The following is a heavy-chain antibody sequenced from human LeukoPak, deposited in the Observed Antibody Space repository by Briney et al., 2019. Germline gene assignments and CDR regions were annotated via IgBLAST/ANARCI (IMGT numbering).Heavy chain of an antibody. J-gene: IGHJ6*02. CDR2: ISSSSNTV. D-gene: IGHD2-15*01. Sequence: GGSLRLSCAASGFTFSSYNMNWVRQAPGKGLEWVSYISSSSNTVHYADSVKGRFTISRDNSKNTLYLQMNSLRAEDTAVYYCARGRCSGGSCHSIIYYYYGMDVWGQGTTVTVSS. V-gene: IGHV3-48*01. CDR3: ARGRCSGGSCHSIIYYYYGMDV. CDR1: GFTFSSYN.